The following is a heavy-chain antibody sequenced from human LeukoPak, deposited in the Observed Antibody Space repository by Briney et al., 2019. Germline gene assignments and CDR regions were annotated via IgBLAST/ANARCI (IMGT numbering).Heavy chain of an antibody. Sequence: SQTLSLTCTVSGGSISSGSYYWSWIRQPAGKGLEWIGRIYTSGSTNYNPSLKSRVTISVDTPKNQFSLKLSSVTAADTAVYYCARGGSSGWSDLWGRGTLVTVSS. D-gene: IGHD6-19*01. V-gene: IGHV4-61*02. J-gene: IGHJ2*01. CDR3: ARGGSSGWSDL. CDR2: IYTSGST. CDR1: GGSISSGSYY.